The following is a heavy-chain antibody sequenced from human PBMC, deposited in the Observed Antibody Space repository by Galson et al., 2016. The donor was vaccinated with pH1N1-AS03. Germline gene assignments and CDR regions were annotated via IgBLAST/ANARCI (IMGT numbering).Heavy chain of an antibody. CDR1: GFIFSGNS. CDR2: ISPTGETT. Sequence: SLRLSCAASGFIFSGNSMSWVRQAPGKGLEWVAAISPTGETTPYADSVKGRFIISRDNSKNTLFLEMDSLRSEDTAVYYCARNSDSLGAFDVWGQGTLLSVSS. J-gene: IGHJ3*01. D-gene: IGHD1-7*01. V-gene: IGHV3-23*01. CDR3: ARNSDSLGAFDV.